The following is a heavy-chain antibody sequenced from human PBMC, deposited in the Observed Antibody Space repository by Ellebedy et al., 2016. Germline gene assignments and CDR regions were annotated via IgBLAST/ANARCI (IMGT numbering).Heavy chain of an antibody. Sequence: GGSLRLSXAASGFTFSTYDMSWVRQAPGKGLEWVTGISKSDGATYYADSVKGRFTISRDNSRNTLHLQMNNLRGEDTAVYYCRQGHYADYWGQGTLVTVSS. CDR3: RQGHYADY. CDR2: ISKSDGAT. CDR1: GFTFSTYD. V-gene: IGHV3-23*01. J-gene: IGHJ4*02.